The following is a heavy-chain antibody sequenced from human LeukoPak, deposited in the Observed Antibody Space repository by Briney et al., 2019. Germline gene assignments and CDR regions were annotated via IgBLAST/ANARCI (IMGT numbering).Heavy chain of an antibody. CDR3: ARVDY. CDR2: IRSDSSTK. J-gene: IGHJ4*02. Sequence: PGGSLRLSCAGSGFSISNYGMNWVRQAPGKGLEWLSYIRSDSSTKYYADSVKGRFTISRDNAKNSLYLQMNSLRAEDTAVYYCARVDYWGQGTLVTVSS. V-gene: IGHV3-48*04. CDR1: GFSISNYG.